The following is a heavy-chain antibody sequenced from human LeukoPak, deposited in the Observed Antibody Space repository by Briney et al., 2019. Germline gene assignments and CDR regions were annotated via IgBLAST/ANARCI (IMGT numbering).Heavy chain of an antibody. Sequence: PSETLSLTCAASGGPITSGNWRSWVRHPPGKGLEWIGESYHSGSNNYNPSLKSRVTISVDKSKNRFSLNLNSVTAADTAVYYCARGVPAAGSIRFDPWGQGTLVTVSS. V-gene: IGHV4-4*02. CDR1: GGPITSGNW. J-gene: IGHJ5*02. CDR2: SYHSGSN. CDR3: ARGVPAAGSIRFDP. D-gene: IGHD6-13*01.